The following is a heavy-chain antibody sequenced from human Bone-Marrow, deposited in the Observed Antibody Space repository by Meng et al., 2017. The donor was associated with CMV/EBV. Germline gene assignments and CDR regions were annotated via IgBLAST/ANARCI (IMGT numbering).Heavy chain of an antibody. J-gene: IGHJ6*02. D-gene: IGHD4-23*01. Sequence: GESLKISCAAPGFTFSCYAMSWVRQAPGKGLEWVSAISGSGGGTYYADSVKGRFTISRDNSKNTLYLQMNSLRAEDTAVYYCAKEKYGGAGWAFYHGIDVWGQGTAVTVSS. CDR3: AKEKYGGAGWAFYHGIDV. CDR1: GFTFSCYA. CDR2: ISGSGGGT. V-gene: IGHV3-23*01.